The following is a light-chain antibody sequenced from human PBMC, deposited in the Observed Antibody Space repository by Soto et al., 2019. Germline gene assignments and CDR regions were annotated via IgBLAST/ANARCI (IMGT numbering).Light chain of an antibody. CDR2: DAS. V-gene: IGKV3-11*01. CDR1: QSVSSY. J-gene: IGKJ5*01. Sequence: LTQSPSSLSASVGDRVTLSCRASQSVSSYLAWYQQTPGQAPRLLIYDASNRATGIPARFSGTGSGTDFTLTINNLEPEDFAVYYCQVRTNWSIAFGRGRLLEIK. CDR3: QVRTNWSIA.